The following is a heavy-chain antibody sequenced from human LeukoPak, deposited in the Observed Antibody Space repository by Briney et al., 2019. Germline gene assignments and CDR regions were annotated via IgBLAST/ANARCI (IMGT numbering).Heavy chain of an antibody. V-gene: IGHV1-2*02. CDR3: ARQGRDYYGSGSPLPFDY. CDR2: INPNSGGT. CDR1: GYTFTDYY. D-gene: IGHD3-10*01. Sequence: PGASVKVSCKASGYTFTDYYMRWVRQAPGQGLEWMGWINPNSGGTNYAQKFQGRVTMTRDTSISTAYMELSRLRSDDTAVCYCARQGRDYYGSGSPLPFDYWGQGTLVTVSS. J-gene: IGHJ4*02.